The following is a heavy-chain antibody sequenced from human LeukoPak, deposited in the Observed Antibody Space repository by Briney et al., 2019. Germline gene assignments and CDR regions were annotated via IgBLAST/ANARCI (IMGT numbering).Heavy chain of an antibody. Sequence: SETLSLTCAVYGGSFSGYYWSWIRQPPGKGLEWIGEINHSGSTNYNPSLKSRVTISVDTSKNQFSLKLSSVTAADTAMYFCARHHDSIIRPNYYYYYMDVWGKGTTVTISS. V-gene: IGHV4-34*01. CDR3: ARHHDSIIRPNYYYYYMDV. J-gene: IGHJ6*03. CDR1: GGSFSGYY. CDR2: INHSGST. D-gene: IGHD3-22*01.